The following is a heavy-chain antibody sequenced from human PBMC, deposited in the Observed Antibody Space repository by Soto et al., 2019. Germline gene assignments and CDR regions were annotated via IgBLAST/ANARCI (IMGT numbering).Heavy chain of an antibody. D-gene: IGHD2-2*01. CDR1: GFTFSSYA. J-gene: IGHJ4*02. CDR2: ISGSGGSA. Sequence: EVQLLESGGGLVQPGGSLRLSCAASGFTFSSYAMSWVRQAAGKGLEWVSAISGSGGSAYYADSVKGRFTISRDNSKNTLYLQMNSLRAEDTAVYYCAKVSLPAPNPPGIFDYWGQGTLVTVSS. V-gene: IGHV3-23*01. CDR3: AKVSLPAPNPPGIFDY.